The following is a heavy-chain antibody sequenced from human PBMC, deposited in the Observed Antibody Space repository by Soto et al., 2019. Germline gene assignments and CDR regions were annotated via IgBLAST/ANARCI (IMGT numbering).Heavy chain of an antibody. D-gene: IGHD2-15*01. J-gene: IGHJ4*02. CDR1: GYTFTCYG. Sequence: GASVKVSCKASGYTFTCYGICWVRQAPGQGLEWMGWISAYNGNTNYAQKLQGRVTMTTDTSTSTAYMELRSLRSDDTAVYYCARRTYCSGGSCYPFDYWGQGTLVTVSS. V-gene: IGHV1-18*01. CDR2: ISAYNGNT. CDR3: ARRTYCSGGSCYPFDY.